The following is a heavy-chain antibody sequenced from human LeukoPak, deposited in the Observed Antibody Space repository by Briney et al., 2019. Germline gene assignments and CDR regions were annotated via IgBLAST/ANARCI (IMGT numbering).Heavy chain of an antibody. CDR3: AKVGSGWYGVDY. J-gene: IGHJ4*02. CDR1: GIIFSSYG. V-gene: IGHV3-30*02. CDR2: IRYDGSNK. Sequence: GGSLRLSCVASGIIFSSYGMHWVRQAPGKGLEWVAFIRYDGSNKYYTDSVKGRFTISRDNSKNTLYLQMNRLRDEDTAVYYCAKVGSGWYGVDYWGQGTLVTVSS. D-gene: IGHD6-19*01.